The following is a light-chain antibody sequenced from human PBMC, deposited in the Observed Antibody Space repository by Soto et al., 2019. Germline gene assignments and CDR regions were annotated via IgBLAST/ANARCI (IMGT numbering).Light chain of an antibody. V-gene: IGLV1-40*01. J-gene: IGLJ3*02. CDR3: QSYDSSLSGWV. CDR2: GNS. Sequence: QLVLTQPPSVSGATGQRVTNSCTGSSSKIGAGYDVHWYQQLPGTAPKLLIYGNSNRPSGVPDRFSGSKSGTSASLAITGLQAEDEADYYCQSYDSSLSGWVFGGGTKLTVL. CDR1: SSKIGAGYD.